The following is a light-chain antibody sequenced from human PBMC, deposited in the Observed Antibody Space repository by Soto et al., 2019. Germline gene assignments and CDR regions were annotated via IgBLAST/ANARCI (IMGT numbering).Light chain of an antibody. CDR2: KAS. V-gene: IGKV1-5*03. J-gene: IGKJ2*01. Sequence: DIQMTQSPSTLSASVGDRVTITCRASQSISEWLAWYQQKPGKAPKLLIYKASSLESGVPSRFSGIGSGTEFTLTISSLQPDDFATYYCQQYNSYTGTYTFGQGTKLEIK. CDR3: QQYNSYTGTYT. CDR1: QSISEW.